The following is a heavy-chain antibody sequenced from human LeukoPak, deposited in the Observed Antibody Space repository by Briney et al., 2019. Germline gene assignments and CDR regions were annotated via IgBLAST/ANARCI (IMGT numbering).Heavy chain of an antibody. CDR1: GGSINTANYY. V-gene: IGHV4-30-4*08. CDR2: ISYSGTP. Sequence: SQTLSLTCNVSGGSINTANYYCTWIRQPPGKGLEWSGYISYSGTPYYNPSLNSRVTISLDTSKNQFSLILTSVTAADTAMYYCARDRYGDFEDYWGQGTMVTVSS. CDR3: ARDRYGDFEDY. D-gene: IGHD4-17*01. J-gene: IGHJ4*02.